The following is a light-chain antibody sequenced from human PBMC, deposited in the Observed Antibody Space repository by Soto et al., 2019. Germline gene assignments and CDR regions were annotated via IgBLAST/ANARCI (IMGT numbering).Light chain of an antibody. CDR3: QQHYSTPRT. J-gene: IGKJ1*01. Sequence: DIVMTQSPDSLAVSLGERATINCKSSQSVLHSSNNKNYLAWYQQKPGQRPKVLIYWASIRESGVPDRFSGSGSGTDFTLTISSLQAEDVAVYYCQQHYSTPRTFGQGPKVEVK. CDR2: WAS. CDR1: QSVLHSSNNKNY. V-gene: IGKV4-1*01.